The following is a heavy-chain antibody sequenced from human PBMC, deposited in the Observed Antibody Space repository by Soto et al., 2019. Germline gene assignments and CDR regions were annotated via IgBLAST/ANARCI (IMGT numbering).Heavy chain of an antibody. D-gene: IGHD1-26*01. CDR2: MNPNSGNT. V-gene: IGHV1-8*01. Sequence: QVQLVQSGAEVKKPGASVKVSCKTSGYTFTSYDINWVRQATGQGLEWMGWMNPNSGNTAYAQKCQGRVTKTRNTSISTADMELSSLRREDTDVYYCARERSSGAFDVWVQGTMVTVSS. CDR3: ARERSSGAFDV. CDR1: GYTFTSYD. J-gene: IGHJ3*01.